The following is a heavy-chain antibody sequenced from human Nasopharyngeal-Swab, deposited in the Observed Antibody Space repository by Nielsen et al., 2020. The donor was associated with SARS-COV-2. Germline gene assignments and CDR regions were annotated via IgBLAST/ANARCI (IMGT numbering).Heavy chain of an antibody. CDR3: ARAYSSSWYPGYYYYGMGV. CDR1: GGSISSYY. CDR2: IYYSGST. D-gene: IGHD6-13*01. Sequence: GSLRLSCTVSGGSISSYYWSWIRQPPGKGLEWIGYIYYSGSTNYNPSLKSRVTISVDTSKNQFSLKLSSMTAADTAVDYCARAYSSSWYPGYYYYGMGVWGQGTTVTVSS. V-gene: IGHV4-59*13. J-gene: IGHJ6*02.